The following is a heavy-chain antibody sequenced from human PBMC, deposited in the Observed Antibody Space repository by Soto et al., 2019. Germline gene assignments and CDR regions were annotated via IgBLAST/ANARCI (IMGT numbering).Heavy chain of an antibody. CDR3: ARGGGPPGRGGFDP. CDR1: GYTFTSYD. D-gene: IGHD2-15*01. Sequence: QVQLVQSGAEVKKPGASVKVSCKASGYTFTSYDINWVRQATGQGLEWMGWMNPNSGNTGYAQKFRGRVTMTRNTSITRAYMGLSSLRSDDTAEYYCARGGGPPGRGGFDPWGQGTLVTVSS. V-gene: IGHV1-8*01. CDR2: MNPNSGNT. J-gene: IGHJ5*02.